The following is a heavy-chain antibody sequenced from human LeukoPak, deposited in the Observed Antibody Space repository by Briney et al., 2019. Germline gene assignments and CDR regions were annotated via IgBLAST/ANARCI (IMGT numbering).Heavy chain of an antibody. CDR3: ARVGGIHRGYCSGGSCYPKTNWFDP. J-gene: IGHJ5*02. Sequence: SETLSLTCAVYGGSFSGYYWSWIRQPPGKGLEWIGEINHSGSTNYNPSLKSRVTISVDTSKNQFSLKLSSVTAADTAVYYCARVGGIHRGYCSGGSCYPKTNWFDPWGQGTLVTVSS. CDR1: GGSFSGYY. D-gene: IGHD2-15*01. CDR2: INHSGST. V-gene: IGHV4-34*01.